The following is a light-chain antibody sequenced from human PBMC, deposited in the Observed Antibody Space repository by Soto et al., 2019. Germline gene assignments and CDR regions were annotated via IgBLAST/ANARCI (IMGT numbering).Light chain of an antibody. V-gene: IGKV1-5*03. CDR1: QTISSW. CDR3: QHYNSYSDA. CDR2: KAS. J-gene: IGKJ1*01. Sequence: DIQMTQSPSTLSGSVGDRVTITCRASQTISSWLAWYQQKPGKAPKLLIYKASTLKSGVPSRFSGSASGTEFTLTISSLQPDDFAAYYCQHYNSYSDAFGQGTKVELK.